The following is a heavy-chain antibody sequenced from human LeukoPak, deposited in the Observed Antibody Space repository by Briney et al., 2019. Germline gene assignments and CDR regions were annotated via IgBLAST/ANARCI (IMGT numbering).Heavy chain of an antibody. CDR2: INSDGSST. V-gene: IGHV3-74*01. J-gene: IGHJ4*02. D-gene: IGHD5-18*01. CDR1: GFTFSSYW. CDR3: ARDLSTAMATTHFDY. Sequence: GGSLRLSRAASGFTFSSYWMHWVRQAPGKGLVWVSRINSDGSSTSYADSVKGRFTISRDNAKNTLYLQMNSLRAEDTAVYYCARDLSTAMATTHFDYWGQGTLVTVSS.